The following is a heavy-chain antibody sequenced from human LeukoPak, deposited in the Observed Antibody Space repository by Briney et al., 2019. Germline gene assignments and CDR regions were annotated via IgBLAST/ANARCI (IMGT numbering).Heavy chain of an antibody. CDR1: GFTFSSHA. V-gene: IGHV3-21*01. Sequence: GGSLRLSCAASGFTFSSHAMSWVRQAPGKGLEWVSSISSTSSSTYYADSVKGRFTISRDNARNSLYLQMNSLRAEDTAVYYCARERGYSYGYSDYWGQGTLVTVSS. D-gene: IGHD5-18*01. CDR2: ISSTSSST. CDR3: ARERGYSYGYSDY. J-gene: IGHJ4*02.